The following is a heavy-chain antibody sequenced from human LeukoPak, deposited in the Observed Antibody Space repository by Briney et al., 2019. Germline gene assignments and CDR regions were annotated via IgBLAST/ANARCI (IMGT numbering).Heavy chain of an antibody. J-gene: IGHJ5*02. Sequence: SQTLSLTSTVSGGSISDVGCYGSWIRQHPGKGLEWIGYIYYSGSTYYNPSLKSRVTISVDTSKNHFSLQLASVTPEDSAVYYCASGWALSWGQGTLVTVSS. V-gene: IGHV4-31*03. CDR1: GGSISDVGCY. CDR3: ASGWALS. CDR2: IYYSGST. D-gene: IGHD1-26*01.